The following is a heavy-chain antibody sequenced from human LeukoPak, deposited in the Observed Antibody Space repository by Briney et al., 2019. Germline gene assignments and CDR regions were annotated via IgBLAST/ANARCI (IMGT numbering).Heavy chain of an antibody. CDR1: GGSISSNAYY. J-gene: IGHJ4*02. Sequence: PSETLSLTCTVSGGSISSNAYYWAWIRQPPGKGLEWIGEINHSGSTNYNPSLKSRVTISVDTSKNQFSLKLSSVTAADTAVYYCARRRGYSYAWFDYWGQGTLVTVSS. CDR3: ARRRGYSYAWFDY. V-gene: IGHV4-39*07. CDR2: INHSGST. D-gene: IGHD5-18*01.